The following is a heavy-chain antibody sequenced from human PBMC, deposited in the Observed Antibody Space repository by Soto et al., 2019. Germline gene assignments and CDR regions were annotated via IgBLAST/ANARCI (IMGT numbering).Heavy chain of an antibody. CDR1: GFTFSSYA. J-gene: IGHJ4*02. CDR2: IGGGGRTT. Sequence: EVQLLESGRGLVQPGGSLRLSCAASGFTFSSYAMSWVRQAPGNGLEWVSAIGGGGRTTYYADSVKDRFTISRDNSKNTLYLQMNSLRAEDTAIYHCAKGSNDYVWGTYRNFDYWGQGTLVTVSS. D-gene: IGHD3-16*02. CDR3: AKGSNDYVWGTYRNFDY. V-gene: IGHV3-23*01.